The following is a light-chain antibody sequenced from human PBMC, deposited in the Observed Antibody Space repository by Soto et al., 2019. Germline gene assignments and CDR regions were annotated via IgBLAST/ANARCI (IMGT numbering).Light chain of an antibody. CDR1: QSVSSY. V-gene: IGKV3-11*01. CDR3: QQRSKWPSIT. Sequence: EIVLTQSTATMSLSPGERATLSCRASQSVSSYLAWYQQKPGQAPRLLIYDASNWPTGIPARFSGSSSGTDVTLTIRSLEPEDFAVYYYQQRSKWPSITVGQGTRLEIK. J-gene: IGKJ5*01. CDR2: DAS.